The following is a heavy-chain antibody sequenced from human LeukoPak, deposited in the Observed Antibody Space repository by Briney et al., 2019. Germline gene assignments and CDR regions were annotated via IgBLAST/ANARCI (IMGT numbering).Heavy chain of an antibody. J-gene: IGHJ6*03. V-gene: IGHV3-48*04. Sequence: PGRSLRLSCAASGLTFSSYGMHWVRQAPGKGLEWVSYISHGVSTIYYADSVKGRFTISRDNSKNSLYLQMNSLRAEDTAVYYCARVMEYYYYYMDVWGKGTTVTISS. D-gene: IGHD3-10*01. CDR3: ARVMEYYYYYMDV. CDR1: GLTFSSYG. CDR2: ISHGVSTI.